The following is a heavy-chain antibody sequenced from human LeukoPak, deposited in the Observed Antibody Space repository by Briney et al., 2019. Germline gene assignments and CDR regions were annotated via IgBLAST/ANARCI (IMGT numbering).Heavy chain of an antibody. CDR1: GFTFSNAW. CDR2: IKSKTDGGTT. CDR3: TTALMWRELPGHY. J-gene: IGHJ4*02. Sequence: GGSLRLSCAASGFTFSNAWMSWVRQAPGKGLEWVGRIKSKTDGGTTDYAAPVKGRFTISRDDSKNTLYLQMNSLKTEDTAVYYCTTALMWRELPGHYWGQGTLVTVSS. D-gene: IGHD1-26*01. V-gene: IGHV3-15*01.